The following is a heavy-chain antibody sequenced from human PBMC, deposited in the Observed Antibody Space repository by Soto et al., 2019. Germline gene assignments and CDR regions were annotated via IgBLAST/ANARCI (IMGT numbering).Heavy chain of an antibody. CDR2: TYYRSKWYN. CDR3: ARGDSSGWYGYYYDSSGYYVAFDI. CDR1: GDSVSSNSAA. D-gene: IGHD3-22*01. Sequence: PSQTLSLTCAISGDSVSSNSAAWNWIRQSPSRGLEWLGRTYYRSKWYNDYAVSVKSRITINPDTSKNQFSLQLNSVTPEDTAVYYCARGDSSGWYGYYYDSSGYYVAFDIWGQGTMVTVSS. J-gene: IGHJ3*02. V-gene: IGHV6-1*01.